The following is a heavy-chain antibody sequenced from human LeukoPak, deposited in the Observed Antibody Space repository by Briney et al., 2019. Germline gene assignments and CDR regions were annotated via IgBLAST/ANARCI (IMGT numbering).Heavy chain of an antibody. Sequence: GGSLRLSCAASGFTFASYAMRWVRQAPGKGLEWVSSITNNGDTTYYADSVKGRFTISRDNSKNTLYLQMNSLRAEDTAVYYCAKDDSNYVPFDYWGQGTLVTVSS. D-gene: IGHD4-11*01. CDR2: ITNNGDTT. CDR3: AKDDSNYVPFDY. CDR1: GFTFASYA. J-gene: IGHJ4*02. V-gene: IGHV3-23*01.